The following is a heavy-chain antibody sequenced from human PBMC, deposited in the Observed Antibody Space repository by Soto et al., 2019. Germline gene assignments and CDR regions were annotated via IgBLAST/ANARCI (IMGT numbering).Heavy chain of an antibody. CDR2: IYHSGTT. J-gene: IGHJ6*02. V-gene: IGHV4-4*02. D-gene: IGHD2-15*01. CDR3: ARHKDCSGGSCNAVGYYYGLDV. CDR1: GGSISSSNW. Sequence: PSETLSLTCAVSGGSISSSNWWSWVRQPPGKGLEWIGEIYHSGTTYYNPPLKSRVTISVDTSKNQFSLRLSSVTAADTAVYYCARHKDCSGGSCNAVGYYYGLDVWGQGTTVTVSS.